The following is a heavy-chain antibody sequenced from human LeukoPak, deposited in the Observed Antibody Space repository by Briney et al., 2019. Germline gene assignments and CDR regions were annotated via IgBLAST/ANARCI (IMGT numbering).Heavy chain of an antibody. CDR2: IWYDGSNK. J-gene: IGHJ4*02. Sequence: PGRSLRLSCAASGFTFSSYGMHWVRQAPDKGLEWVAIIWYDGSNKFYADSVKGRFTISRDNSKNTLYLQMNSLRAEDTAVYYCARDDTVYSDYWGQGTLVTVSS. CDR1: GFTFSSYG. V-gene: IGHV3-33*01. CDR3: ARDDTVYSDY. D-gene: IGHD2-2*02.